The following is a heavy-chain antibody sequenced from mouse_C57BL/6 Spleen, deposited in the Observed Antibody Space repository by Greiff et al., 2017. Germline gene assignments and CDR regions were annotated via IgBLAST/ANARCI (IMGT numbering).Heavy chain of an antibody. Sequence: VHVKQSGPELVKPGSSVKISCKASGYSFTDYNMNWVQQSNGKSLEWIGVINPTYRTTRYNQKFKGKATLTVDQSSSTAYMQLNSLTSEDSAVYYCAIYYSKIYAMDYWGQGTSVTVSA. CDR2: INPTYRTT. V-gene: IGHV1-39*01. J-gene: IGHJ4*01. D-gene: IGHD2-5*01. CDR3: AIYYSKIYAMDY. CDR1: GYSFTDYN.